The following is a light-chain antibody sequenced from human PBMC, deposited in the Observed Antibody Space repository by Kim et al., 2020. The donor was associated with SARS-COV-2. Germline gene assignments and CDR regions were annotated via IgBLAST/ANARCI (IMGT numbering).Light chain of an antibody. Sequence: KTVTSSCTRSGVSIASNYVQWYQQRPGSSPTTVIYEDNQRPSGVPDRFSGSIDSSSNSASLTISGLKTEDEADYYCQSYDVNNHVVFGGGTKLTVL. V-gene: IGLV6-57*01. CDR2: EDN. CDR3: QSYDVNNHVV. J-gene: IGLJ3*02. CDR1: GVSIASNY.